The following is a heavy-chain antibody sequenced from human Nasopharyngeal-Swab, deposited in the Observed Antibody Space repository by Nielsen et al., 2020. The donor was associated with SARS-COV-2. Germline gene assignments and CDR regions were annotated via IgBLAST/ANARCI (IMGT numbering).Heavy chain of an antibody. CDR1: GYTFTDYY. CDR3: ARDYYDNYDSDY. Sequence: ASVNVSCKTSGYTFTDYYIHWLRQVPGQGLDWVGCINPDSGDTQYAQKFQGRVTVTSDRSRSTAYIDLSRLRSDDTAVYYCARDYYDNYDSDYWGQGTLVTVSS. D-gene: IGHD3-22*01. J-gene: IGHJ4*02. V-gene: IGHV1-2*02. CDR2: INPDSGDT.